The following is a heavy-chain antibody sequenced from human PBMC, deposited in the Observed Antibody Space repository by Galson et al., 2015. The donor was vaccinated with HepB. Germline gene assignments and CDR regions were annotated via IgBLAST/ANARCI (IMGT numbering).Heavy chain of an antibody. V-gene: IGHV3-21*01. D-gene: IGHD3-22*01. Sequence: SLRLSCAASGFTFSSYSMNWVRQAPGKGLEWVSSISSSSSYIYYADSVKGRFTISRDNAKNSLYLQMNSLRAEDTAVYYCATSALGHGDYYYHPGDYYGMDVWGQGTTVTVSS. CDR1: GFTFSSYS. CDR3: ATSALGHGDYYYHPGDYYGMDV. CDR2: ISSSSSYI. J-gene: IGHJ6*02.